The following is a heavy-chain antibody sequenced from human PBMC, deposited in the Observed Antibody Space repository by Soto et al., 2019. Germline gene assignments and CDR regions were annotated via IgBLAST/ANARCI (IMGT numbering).Heavy chain of an antibody. J-gene: IGHJ5*02. D-gene: IGHD5-18*01. CDR2: IYYSGST. CDR1: EGKIIDLG. Sequence: PNTVAEGKIIDLGWRWISQTPGKGLEWIGYIYYSGSTNYNPSLKSRVTISVDTSKNQFSLKLSSVTAADTAVYYCARALGYSYGNWFDPWGQGTLVTVSS. V-gene: IGHV4-59*11. CDR3: ARALGYSYGNWFDP.